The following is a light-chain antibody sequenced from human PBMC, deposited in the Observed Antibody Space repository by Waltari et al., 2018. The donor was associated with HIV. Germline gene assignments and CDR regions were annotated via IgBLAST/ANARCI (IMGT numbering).Light chain of an antibody. CDR3: ATLDDSLNGPV. V-gene: IGLV1-44*01. CDR1: SSTFGDNA. J-gene: IGLJ2*01. CDR2: SNN. Sequence: QSVLTQPPSVSGTPGQRVTISCSGGSSTFGDNAVSWYQQFPGTAPKLLIYSNNQRPSGVPDRFSGSKSGTSASLAISGLQSEDEADYYCATLDDSLNGPVFGGGTKVTVL.